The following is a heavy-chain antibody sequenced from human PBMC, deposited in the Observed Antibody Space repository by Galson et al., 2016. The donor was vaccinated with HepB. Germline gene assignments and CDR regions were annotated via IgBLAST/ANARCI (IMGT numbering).Heavy chain of an antibody. Sequence: SLRLSCATSGFTFVDYDMSWFRQAPGKGLEWVGFIRSKAYGGTTEYAASVKGRFTISRDDSRRIAYLQMNSLETEDTAVYYCTRGRDKTPGTPPFDYWGQGALVTVSS. J-gene: IGHJ4*02. CDR1: GFTFVDYD. CDR3: TRGRDKTPGTPPFDY. D-gene: IGHD3-10*01. CDR2: IRSKAYGGTT. V-gene: IGHV3-49*03.